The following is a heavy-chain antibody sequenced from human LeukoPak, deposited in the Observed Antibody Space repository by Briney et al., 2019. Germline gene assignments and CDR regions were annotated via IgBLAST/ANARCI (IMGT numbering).Heavy chain of an antibody. CDR1: GFTFSRYW. V-gene: IGHV3-7*03. J-gene: IGHJ4*02. CDR2: IKQDGSEK. D-gene: IGHD3-22*01. CDR3: ARVSDGRNYYDSSGYSY. Sequence: PGGSLRLSCAASGFTFSRYWMSWVRQAPGKGLEWVANIKQDGSEKYYVDSVKGRFTISRDNAKNSLYLQMNSLRAEDTALYYCARVSDGRNYYDSSGYSYWGQGTLVTVSS.